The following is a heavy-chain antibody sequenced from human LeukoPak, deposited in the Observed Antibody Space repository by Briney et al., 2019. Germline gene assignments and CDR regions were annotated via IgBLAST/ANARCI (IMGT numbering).Heavy chain of an antibody. Sequence: WGSLRLSCAASGFTSSRYDMHWVRQATGKGLEWVSAIGTAGDTYYPGSVKGRFTISRENAKNSLYLQMNSLRAEDTAVYYCARCRGGHYCSGGFDPWGQGTLVTVSP. J-gene: IGHJ5*02. CDR1: GFTSSRYD. CDR2: IGTAGDT. D-gene: IGHD2-15*01. CDR3: ARCRGGHYCSGGFDP. V-gene: IGHV3-13*01.